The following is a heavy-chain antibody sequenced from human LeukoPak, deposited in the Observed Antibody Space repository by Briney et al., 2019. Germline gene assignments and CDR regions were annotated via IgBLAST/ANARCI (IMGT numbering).Heavy chain of an antibody. D-gene: IGHD1-26*01. CDR1: GGSFNDYY. CDR3: ARASSGSYSRYFDY. CDR2: INLRGST. V-gene: IGHV4-34*01. J-gene: IGHJ4*02. Sequence: SETLSLTCAAYGGSFNDYYWNWIRQPPGKGLEWIGEINLRGSTTYNPSLKSRVTISLDESKNQFSLKLSSVTAADTAVYYCARASSGSYSRYFDYWGQGTLVTVSS.